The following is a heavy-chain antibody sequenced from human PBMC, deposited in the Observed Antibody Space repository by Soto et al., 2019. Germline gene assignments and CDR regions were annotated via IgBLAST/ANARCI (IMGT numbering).Heavy chain of an antibody. CDR3: ARDLRYYYGMDV. J-gene: IGHJ6*02. CDR2: IYYSGST. Sequence: QVQLQESGPGLVKPSETLSLTCTVSGGSISSYYWSWIRQPPGKGLEWIGYIYYSGSTNYNPSLKSRVTISVDTSKNQFSLKLSSVTAADMAVYYCARDLRYYYGMDVWGQGTTVTVSS. V-gene: IGHV4-59*01. CDR1: GGSISSYY.